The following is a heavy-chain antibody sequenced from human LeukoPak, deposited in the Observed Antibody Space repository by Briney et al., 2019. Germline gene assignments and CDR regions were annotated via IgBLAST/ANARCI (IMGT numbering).Heavy chain of an antibody. Sequence: PGGSLRLSCTAPGFTFSSYAMTWVHQAPGKGLECVSVISGIGTTTYYADSVKGRFTISRDNSKNTLFLQMNSLRVEDTATYYCTKKRTTSVTDWFDPWGQGTLVTVSS. CDR2: ISGIGTTT. CDR1: GFTFSSYA. V-gene: IGHV3-23*01. CDR3: TKKRTTSVTDWFDP. J-gene: IGHJ5*02. D-gene: IGHD4-17*01.